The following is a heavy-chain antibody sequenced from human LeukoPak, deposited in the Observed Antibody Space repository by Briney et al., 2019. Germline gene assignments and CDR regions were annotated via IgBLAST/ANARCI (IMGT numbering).Heavy chain of an antibody. D-gene: IGHD6-19*01. CDR2: IYSGGDT. CDR3: AKERNLEIAVAGTIFDY. CDR1: GFTVSSKY. J-gene: IGHJ4*02. V-gene: IGHV3-66*01. Sequence: GGSLRLTCAASGFTVSSKYMSWVRQAPGKGLEWVSVIYSGGDTYYADSVKGRFTISRDNSKNMIYLEMSSLKAEDTAVYYCAKERNLEIAVAGTIFDYWGQGTLVTVSS.